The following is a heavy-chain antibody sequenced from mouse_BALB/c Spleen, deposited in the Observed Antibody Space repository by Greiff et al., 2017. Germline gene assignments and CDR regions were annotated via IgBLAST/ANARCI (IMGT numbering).Heavy chain of an antibody. V-gene: IGHV1-54*01. D-gene: IGHD1-1*01. CDR1: GYAFTNYL. CDR3: ARSGYGFPYYFDY. Sequence: VHLVESGAELVRPGTSVKVSCKASGYAFTNYLIEWVKQRPGQGLEWIGVINPGSGGTNYNEKFKGKATLTADKSSSTAYMQLSSLTSDDSAVYFCARSGYGFPYYFDYWGQGTTLTVSS. J-gene: IGHJ2*01. CDR2: INPGSGGT.